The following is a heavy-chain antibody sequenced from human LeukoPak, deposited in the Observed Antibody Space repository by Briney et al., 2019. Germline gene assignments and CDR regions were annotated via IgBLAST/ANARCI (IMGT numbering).Heavy chain of an antibody. CDR2: IYYSGST. D-gene: IGHD1-26*01. V-gene: IGHV4-31*03. CDR3: ARAQVGARGWFDP. Sequence: SETLSLTCTVSGGSISSGGYYWSWIRQHPGKGLEWIGYIYYSGSTYYNPSLKSRVTISVDTSKNQFSLKLSSVTAADTAVYYCARAQVGARGWFDPWGKGTLVTVSS. CDR1: GGSISSGGYY. J-gene: IGHJ5*02.